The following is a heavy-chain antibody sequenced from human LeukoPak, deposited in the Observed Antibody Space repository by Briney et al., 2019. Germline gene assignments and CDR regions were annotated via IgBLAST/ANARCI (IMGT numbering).Heavy chain of an antibody. Sequence: GGSLRLSRAASGFTISFYWMSWVRQAPGKALEWVANINQVASEKNYVDSVKGRFTISRDNAKNSLYLQMNSVRAEDTAMYYCVRDGGYYGPDSWGQGALVSVSS. CDR2: INQVASEK. J-gene: IGHJ4*02. D-gene: IGHD3-10*01. V-gene: IGHV3-7*04. CDR1: GFTISFYW. CDR3: VRDGGYYGPDS.